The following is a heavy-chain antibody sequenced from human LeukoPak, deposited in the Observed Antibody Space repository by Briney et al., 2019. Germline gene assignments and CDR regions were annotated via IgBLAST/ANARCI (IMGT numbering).Heavy chain of an antibody. CDR3: ARGKPLAYCGGDCYSTDAFDI. J-gene: IGHJ3*02. V-gene: IGHV3-53*01. D-gene: IGHD2-21*02. CDR2: IYSGGST. CDR1: GFTVSSNY. Sequence: SGGSLRLSCAASGFTVSSNYMSWVRQAPGKGLEWVSVIYSGGSTYYADSVKGRFTISRDNSKNTLYLQMNSLRAEDTAVYYCARGKPLAYCGGDCYSTDAFDIWGQRTMVTVSS.